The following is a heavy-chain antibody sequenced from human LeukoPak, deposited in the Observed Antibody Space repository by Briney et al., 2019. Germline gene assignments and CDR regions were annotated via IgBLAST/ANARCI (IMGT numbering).Heavy chain of an antibody. D-gene: IGHD5-24*01. J-gene: IGHJ4*02. Sequence: PSETLSLTCTVSGGSISSYYLSWIRQPPGKGLEWIGYIYYSGSTNYNPSLKSRVTISVDTSKNQFSLKLSSVTAADTAVYYCARTALDGYNPNFDYWGQGTLVTVSS. CDR2: IYYSGST. CDR1: GGSISSYY. CDR3: ARTALDGYNPNFDY. V-gene: IGHV4-59*01.